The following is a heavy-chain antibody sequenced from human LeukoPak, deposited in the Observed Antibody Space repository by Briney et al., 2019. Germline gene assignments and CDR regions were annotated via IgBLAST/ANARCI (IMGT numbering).Heavy chain of an antibody. CDR1: GGSFSGYY. V-gene: IGHV4-34*01. CDR3: ARGGDIVVVPAAPGEYYFDY. CDR2: INHSGST. D-gene: IGHD2-2*01. J-gene: IGHJ4*02. Sequence: SETLSLTCAVYGGSFSGYYWSWIRQPPGKGLEWIGEINHSGSTNYNPSLKSRVTISVDTSKNQFSLKLSSVTAADTAVYYCARGGDIVVVPAAPGEYYFDYWGQGTLATVSS.